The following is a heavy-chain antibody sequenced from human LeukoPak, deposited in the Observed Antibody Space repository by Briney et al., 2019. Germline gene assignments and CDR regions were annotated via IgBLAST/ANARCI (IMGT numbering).Heavy chain of an antibody. CDR3: AKENWYLYNNNWYKTWFDP. D-gene: IGHD6-13*01. V-gene: IGHV3-48*03. CDR2: ISSSGSTI. J-gene: IGHJ5*02. Sequence: GGSLRLSCAASGFTFSSYEMNWVRQAPGKGLEWVSYISSSGSTIYYADSVKGRFTISRDNSKNTLYLQMNSLRAEDTAIYYCAKENWYLYNNNWYKTWFDPWGQGTLVTVSS. CDR1: GFTFSSYE.